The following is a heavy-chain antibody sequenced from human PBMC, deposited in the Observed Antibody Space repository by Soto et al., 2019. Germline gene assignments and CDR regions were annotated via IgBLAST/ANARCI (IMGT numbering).Heavy chain of an antibody. V-gene: IGHV4-31*03. CDR2: IYYSGST. J-gene: IGHJ4*02. CDR3: ARFGFLEWLFNY. Sequence: PSETLSLTCTVSGGSISSSGYYRSWIRQHPGKGLEWIGYIYYSGSTYYNPSLKSRVTISVDTSKNQFSLKLSSVTAADTAVYYCARFGFLEWLFNYWGQRTLVTV. D-gene: IGHD3-3*01. CDR1: GGSISSSGYY.